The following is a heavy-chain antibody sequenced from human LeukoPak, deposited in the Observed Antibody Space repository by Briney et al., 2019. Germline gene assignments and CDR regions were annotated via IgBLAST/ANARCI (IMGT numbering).Heavy chain of an antibody. CDR2: ISYDGSNK. CDR3: ARDREVATAWDY. D-gene: IGHD5-12*01. Sequence: GGSLRLSCAASGFTFSSYAMHWVRQAPGKGLEWVAVISYDGSNKYYADSVKGRFTISRYNSKNTLYLQMNSLRAEDTAVYYCARDREVATAWDYWGQGTLVTVSS. J-gene: IGHJ4*02. V-gene: IGHV3-30-3*01. CDR1: GFTFSSYA.